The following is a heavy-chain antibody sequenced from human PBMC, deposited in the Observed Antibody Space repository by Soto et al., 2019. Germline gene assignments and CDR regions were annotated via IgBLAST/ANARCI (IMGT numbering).Heavy chain of an antibody. CDR2: IYTGGTT. J-gene: IGHJ4*02. D-gene: IGHD5-18*01. V-gene: IGHV3-53*01. CDR1: GFTVSSSNY. Sequence: EVQLVESGGGLIQPGGSLRLSCVVSGFTVSSSNYMSWVRQAPGKGLEWVSVIYTGGTTYYADSVKGRFTISRDNSDNTLSLQINSLRAEEAAVYYCHGYGYWGQGTLVTVSS. CDR3: HGYGY.